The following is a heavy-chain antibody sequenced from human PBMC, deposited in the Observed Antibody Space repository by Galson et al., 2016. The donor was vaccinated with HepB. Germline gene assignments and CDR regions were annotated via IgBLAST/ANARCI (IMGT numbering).Heavy chain of an antibody. CDR2: IYLSGAT. D-gene: IGHD1-7*01. Sequence: SETLSLTCAVSGGSISTNNWWSWVRQPPGKGLEWIGEIYLSGATYSNPSLKSRVTISVDKSKNQFSLNLSSVTAADTAVYYCVRGRSGTGDDAFDIWGQGTMVTVSS. V-gene: IGHV4-4*02. J-gene: IGHJ3*02. CDR3: VRGRSGTGDDAFDI. CDR1: GGSISTNNW.